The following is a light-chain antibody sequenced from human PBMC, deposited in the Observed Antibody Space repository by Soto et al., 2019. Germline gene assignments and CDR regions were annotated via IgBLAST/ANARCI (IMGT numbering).Light chain of an antibody. CDR2: NTS. V-gene: IGKV3-20*01. CDR1: QSVGNNY. J-gene: IGKJ2*01. Sequence: EIVLTQSPGTVSLSPGERATLSCRASQSVGNNYLTWYQQKPGQAPRLLIFNTSSRATGIPDRFSGSGSGTDFTLTISRLEPADFAVYYCHQYGSSPYTFGQGTKLEIK. CDR3: HQYGSSPYT.